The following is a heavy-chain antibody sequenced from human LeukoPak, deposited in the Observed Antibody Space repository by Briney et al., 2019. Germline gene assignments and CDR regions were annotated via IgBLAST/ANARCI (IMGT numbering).Heavy chain of an antibody. Sequence: GGSLRLSCAASEFTFSIYAMSWVRQAPGKGLEWVSSITSRGEGTWYAGSVKGRFTISRDNSKNTLYLQMNSLRAEDTAVYYCTRDRPNYYGSDGHYYRRDGDYWGQGTLVTVSS. CDR2: ITSRGEGT. CDR3: TRDRPNYYGSDGHYYRRDGDY. J-gene: IGHJ4*02. V-gene: IGHV3-23*01. D-gene: IGHD3-22*01. CDR1: EFTFSIYA.